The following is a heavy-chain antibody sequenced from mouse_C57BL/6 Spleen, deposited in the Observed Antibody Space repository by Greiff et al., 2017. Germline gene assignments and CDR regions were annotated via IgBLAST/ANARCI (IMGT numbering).Heavy chain of an antibody. CDR3: ARSHYGAYYFDY. CDR2: INPNNGGT. J-gene: IGHJ2*01. D-gene: IGHD1-1*01. V-gene: IGHV1-18*01. CDR1: GYTFTDYN. Sequence: VQLQQSGPELVKPGASVKIPCKASGYTFTDYNMDWVKQSHGKSLEWIGDINPNNGGTIYNQKFKGKATLTVDKSSSTAYMELRSLTSEDTAVYYCARSHYGAYYFDYWCQGTTLTVSS.